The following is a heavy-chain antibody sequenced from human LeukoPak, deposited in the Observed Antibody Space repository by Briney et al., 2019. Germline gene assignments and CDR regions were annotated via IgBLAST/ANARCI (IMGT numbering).Heavy chain of an antibody. CDR3: ATPKRGFDY. Sequence: ASVKVSCKASGYTLIGYYMHWVRQAPGQGLEWMGWINPHSGDTKYAQNFQGRVTMTRDTSISTAYMELSRLRSDDTAVYYCATPKRGFDYWGQGTLVTVSS. CDR2: INPHSGDT. J-gene: IGHJ4*02. CDR1: GYTLIGYY. V-gene: IGHV1-2*02.